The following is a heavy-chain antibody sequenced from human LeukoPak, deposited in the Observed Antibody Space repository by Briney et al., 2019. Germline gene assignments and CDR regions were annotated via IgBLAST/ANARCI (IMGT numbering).Heavy chain of an antibody. V-gene: IGHV4-59*01. J-gene: IGHJ6*03. CDR2: IYYSGST. CDR1: GGSISSYY. D-gene: IGHD5-18*01. Sequence: PSETLSLTCTVSGGSISSYYWSWIRQPPGKGLEWIGYIYYSGSTNYNPSLKSRVTISVDTSKNQFSLKLSSVTAADTAVYYCARVKEGYSYGNGDYYYYYMDVWGKGTTVTVSS. CDR3: ARVKEGYSYGNGDYYYYYMDV.